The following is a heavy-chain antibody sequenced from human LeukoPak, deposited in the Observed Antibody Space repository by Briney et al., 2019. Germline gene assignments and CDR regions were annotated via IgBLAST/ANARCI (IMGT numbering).Heavy chain of an antibody. CDR3: ARESAVAGYFDY. CDR2: ISYDGSNK. D-gene: IGHD6-19*01. Sequence: QPGRSLRLSCAASGFTFSSYGMHWVRQAPGKGLEWVAVISYDGSNKYYADSVKGRFTISRDNSKNTLYLQMNSLRAEDTAVYYCARESAVAGYFDYWGQGTLVTVSS. J-gene: IGHJ4*02. V-gene: IGHV3-30*03. CDR1: GFTFSSYG.